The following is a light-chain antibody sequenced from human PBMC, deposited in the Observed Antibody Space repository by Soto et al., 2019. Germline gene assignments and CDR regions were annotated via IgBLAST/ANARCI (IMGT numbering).Light chain of an antibody. Sequence: QLVLTQPPSASGTPGQTVTISCSGSSSNIGSNTVNWYQQFPGTAPKLLIYRNNQRPSGVPDRFSGSKSGTSASLAISGLQSEDEADYYCAAWDDSRGFVFGTGTQLTVL. CDR2: RNN. CDR1: SSNIGSNT. J-gene: IGLJ7*01. CDR3: AAWDDSRGFV. V-gene: IGLV1-44*01.